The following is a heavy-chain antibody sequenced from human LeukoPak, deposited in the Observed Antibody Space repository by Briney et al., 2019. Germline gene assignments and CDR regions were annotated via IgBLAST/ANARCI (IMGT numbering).Heavy chain of an antibody. CDR2: ICANDGNT. CDR1: GFPFSPAW. V-gene: IGHV3-23*01. D-gene: IGHD2-15*01. CDR3: AKGSGSSCYSPCDY. Sequence: GGSLRLSCAGSGFPFSPAWMSWVRQAPGKGLEWVSVICANDGNTYYADAVKGRFTISRDNSKDTLYLQMDSLRAEDTAVYYCAKGSGSSCYSPCDYWGQGILVTVSS. J-gene: IGHJ4*02.